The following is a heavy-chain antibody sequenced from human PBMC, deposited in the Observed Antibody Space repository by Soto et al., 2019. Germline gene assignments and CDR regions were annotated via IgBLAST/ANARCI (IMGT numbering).Heavy chain of an antibody. CDR2: IIPILGIA. CDR1: GGTFSSYT. CDR3: ARVGGIAAAGTAPFDP. D-gene: IGHD6-13*01. V-gene: IGHV1-69*02. J-gene: IGHJ5*02. Sequence: QVQLVQSGAEVQKPGSSVKVSCKASGGTFSSYTISWVRQAPGQGLEWMGRIIPILGIANYAQKFQGRVTITADKSTSTAYMELSSLRSEDTAVYYCARVGGIAAAGTAPFDPWGQGTLVTVSS.